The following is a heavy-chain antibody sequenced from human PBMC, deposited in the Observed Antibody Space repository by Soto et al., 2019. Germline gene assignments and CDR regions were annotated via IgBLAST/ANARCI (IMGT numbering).Heavy chain of an antibody. CDR3: ARLGEYSISWYLAHCGMDF. CDR1: GYSFTSYW. J-gene: IGHJ6*02. Sequence: RESLKISCKGSGYSFTSYWISWVRQMPGKGLEWMGRIDPSDSYTNYSPSFQGHVTISADKSISTAYLQWSSLKASDTAMYYCARLGEYSISWYLAHCGMDFRGPGISVT. CDR2: IDPSDSYT. V-gene: IGHV5-10-1*01. D-gene: IGHD6-13*01.